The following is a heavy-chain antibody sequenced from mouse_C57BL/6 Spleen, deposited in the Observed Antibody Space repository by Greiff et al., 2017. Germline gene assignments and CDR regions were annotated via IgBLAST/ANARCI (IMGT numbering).Heavy chain of an antibody. CDR1: GYTFTSYC. CDR3: TRYLGHYGSSSPYAMDY. D-gene: IGHD1-1*01. V-gene: IGHV1-5*01. Sequence: VQLKQSGTVLARPGASVKMSCKTSGYTFTSYCMHWVKQRPGQGLEWIGAIYPGNSDNSYNQKFKGKAKLTAVTSASTAYMGLSSLKNEDSAVYYCTRYLGHYGSSSPYAMDYWGQGTSVTVSS. J-gene: IGHJ4*01. CDR2: IYPGNSDN.